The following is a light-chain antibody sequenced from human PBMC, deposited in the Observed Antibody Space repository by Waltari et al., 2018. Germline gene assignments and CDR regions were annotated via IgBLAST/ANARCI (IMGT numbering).Light chain of an antibody. V-gene: IGLV1-51*01. CDR1: RSNFGNNY. CDR2: DKT. J-gene: IGLJ3*02. CDR3: GTWDSSLSGSWV. Sequence: QSVLTQPPSVSAAAGQKVTISCSGSRSNFGNNYVSWYQQFPGTAPKLLIRDKTNLPSGIPYPFSGSKSATSATLDITGLQTGDEADYYCGTWDSSLSGSWVFGGGTKLTVL.